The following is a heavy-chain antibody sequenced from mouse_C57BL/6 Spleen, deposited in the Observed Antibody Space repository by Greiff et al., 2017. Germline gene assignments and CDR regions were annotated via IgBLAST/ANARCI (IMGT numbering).Heavy chain of an antibody. CDR1: GYTFTDYY. Sequence: VQLQQSGPELVKPGASVKISCKASGYTFTDYYMNWVKQSHGKSLEWIGDINPNNGGTSYNQKFKGKATVTVDKSSSTAYMELRSLTSEDSAVYYCASLGWYIDVWGTGTTVTVSS. CDR3: ASLGWYIDV. V-gene: IGHV1-26*01. J-gene: IGHJ1*03. CDR2: INPNNGGT.